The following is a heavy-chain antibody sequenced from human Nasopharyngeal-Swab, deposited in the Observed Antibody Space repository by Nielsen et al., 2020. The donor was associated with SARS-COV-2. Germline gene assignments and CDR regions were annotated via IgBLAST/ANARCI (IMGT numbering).Heavy chain of an antibody. V-gene: IGHV4-59*08. CDR1: GGSISNYY. Sequence: SETLSLTCTVSGGSISNYYWNWIRQPPGKGLEWIGYIYYSGSTNYNPSLKSRVTISVDTSKNQFSLKLSSVTAADTAVYYCARQDSWYYYYGMDVWGQGTTVTVSS. CDR3: ARQDSWYYYYGMDV. CDR2: IYYSGST. J-gene: IGHJ6*02.